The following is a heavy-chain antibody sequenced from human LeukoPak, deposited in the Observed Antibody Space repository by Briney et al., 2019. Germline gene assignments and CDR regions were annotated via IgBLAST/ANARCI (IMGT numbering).Heavy chain of an antibody. CDR2: INHSGST. CDR3: ARGPGTWYYY. Sequence: PSETLSLTCTVSGGSISSSSYYWGWIRQPPGKGLEWIGEINHSGSTNYNPPLKSRVTISIDTSKNQFSLKLSSVTAADTALYYCARGPGTWYYYWGQGTLVTVSS. D-gene: IGHD6-13*01. J-gene: IGHJ4*02. CDR1: GGSISSSSYY. V-gene: IGHV4-39*07.